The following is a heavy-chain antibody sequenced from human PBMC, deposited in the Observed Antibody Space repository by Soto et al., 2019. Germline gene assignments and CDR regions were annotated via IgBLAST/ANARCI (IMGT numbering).Heavy chain of an antibody. CDR1: GLTFSSYF. CDR2: INHSGST. V-gene: IGHV4-34*01. D-gene: IGHD6-6*01. CDR3: ARKGNTYFPKLVEGLSQQRQRDCFDP. J-gene: IGHJ5*02. Sequence: SGSLYITCAACGLTFSSYFWGWIRQPPGKGLEWIGEINHSGSTNYNPSLKSRVTISVDTSKNQFSLKLSSVTAADTAVYYCARKGNTYFPKLVEGLSQQRQRDCFDPWGQGTLVTGSS.